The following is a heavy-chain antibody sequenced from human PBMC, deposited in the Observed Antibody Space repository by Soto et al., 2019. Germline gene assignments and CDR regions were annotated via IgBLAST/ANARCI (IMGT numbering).Heavy chain of an antibody. CDR2: IYYSGST. V-gene: IGHV4-61*01. D-gene: IGHD6-19*01. J-gene: IGHJ3*02. CDR1: GGSVSSGIYY. CDR3: ARVSSGGSGAFDI. Sequence: SETLSVTCTVAGGSVSSGIYYWSWIRQPPGKGLEWIGYIYYSGSTNYNPSLKSRVTISVDTSKSQFSLKLSSVTAADTAVYYCARVSSGGSGAFDIWGQGTMVTVSS.